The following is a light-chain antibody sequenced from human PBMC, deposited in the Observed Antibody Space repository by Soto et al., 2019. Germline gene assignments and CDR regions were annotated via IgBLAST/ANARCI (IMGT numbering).Light chain of an antibody. CDR2: DVN. V-gene: IGLV2-11*01. J-gene: IGLJ3*02. Sequence: QSALTQPRSVSGSPGQSVTISCTGTSNDVGGYNYVSWYQQPPGKAPKLMIYDVNKRPSGVPDRVSGSKSGNTASLTISGLQAEDEADYYCCSYAGSYSWVFVGGTKVTVL. CDR3: CSYAGSYSWV. CDR1: SNDVGGYNY.